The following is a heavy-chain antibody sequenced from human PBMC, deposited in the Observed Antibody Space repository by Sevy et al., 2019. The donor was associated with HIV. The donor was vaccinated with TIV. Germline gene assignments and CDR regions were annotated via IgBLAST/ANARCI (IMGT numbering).Heavy chain of an antibody. CDR3: ARGLSCSGGSCFFDY. CDR2: ISSSSYI. J-gene: IGHJ4*02. V-gene: IGHV3-21*01. CDR1: GFTFSSYS. D-gene: IGHD2-15*01. Sequence: GSLRLSCAASGFTFSSYSMNWVRQAPGKGLEWVSSISSSSYIYYADSVKGRFTISRDNAKNSLYLQMNSLRAEDTAVYYCARGLSCSGGSCFFDYWGQGTLVTVSS.